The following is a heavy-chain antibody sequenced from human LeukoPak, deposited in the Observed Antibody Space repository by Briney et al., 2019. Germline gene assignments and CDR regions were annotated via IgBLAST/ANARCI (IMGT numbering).Heavy chain of an antibody. D-gene: IGHD6-19*01. CDR2: ISSSSSYI. Sequence: PGGSLRLSCAASGFTLSSYSMNWVRQAPGKGLEWVSSISSSSSYIYYADSVKGRFTISRDNAKNSLYLQMNSLRAEDTAVYYCARSDLAVAADLSNDYWGQGTLVTVSS. CDR1: GFTLSSYS. V-gene: IGHV3-21*01. CDR3: ARSDLAVAADLSNDY. J-gene: IGHJ4*02.